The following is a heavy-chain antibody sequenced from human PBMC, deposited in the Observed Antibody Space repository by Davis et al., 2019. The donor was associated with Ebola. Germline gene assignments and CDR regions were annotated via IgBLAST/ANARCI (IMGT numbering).Heavy chain of an antibody. CDR2: INQNGLT. CDR1: GGSIRGHY. D-gene: IGHD2-15*01. CDR3: ARETRYCSGDRCTHLYGMGV. Sequence: MPSETLSLTCELYGGSIRGHYWNWIRQTPGKGREGPGGINQNGLTNYNSSLKSRVTITVDPSKNQFSLRMTSVTAADTAVYHCARETRYCSGDRCTHLYGMGVWGQGTTVTVSS. V-gene: IGHV4-34*01. J-gene: IGHJ6*02.